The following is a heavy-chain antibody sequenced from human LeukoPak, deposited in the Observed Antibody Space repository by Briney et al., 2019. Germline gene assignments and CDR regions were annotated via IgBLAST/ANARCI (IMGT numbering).Heavy chain of an antibody. D-gene: IGHD2-8*01. CDR2: IIPIVNIA. CDR3: AREPCTNGVCYDDY. J-gene: IGHJ4*02. CDR1: GGTFSRLA. V-gene: IGHV1-69*04. Sequence: SVKVSFKASGGTFSRLAISWVRQAPGQGLEWMGRIIPIVNIANYAQKFQGRVTITADKSTSTAYMELSSLRSEDTAVYYCAREPCTNGVCYDDYWGQGTLVTVSS.